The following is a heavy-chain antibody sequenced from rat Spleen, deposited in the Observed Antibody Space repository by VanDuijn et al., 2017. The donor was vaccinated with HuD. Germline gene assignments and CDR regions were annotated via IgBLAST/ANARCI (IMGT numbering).Heavy chain of an antibody. CDR1: GHSITSSY. V-gene: IGHV3-1*01. Sequence: EVQLQESGPGPVKVSESLSLTCSVTGHSITSSYRWNWIRKFPGNKLEWMGYISYSGSTGFNPSLKSRISITRDTSKNQFFLQLKSVTTEDTATYHCARYYYSSSSYYFDYWGQGVMVTVSS. J-gene: IGHJ2*01. CDR3: ARYYYSSSSYYFDY. D-gene: IGHD1-2*01. CDR2: ISYSGST.